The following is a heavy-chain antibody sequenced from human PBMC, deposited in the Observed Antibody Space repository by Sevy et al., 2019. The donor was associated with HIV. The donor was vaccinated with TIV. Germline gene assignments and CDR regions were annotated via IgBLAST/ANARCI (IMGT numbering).Heavy chain of an antibody. Sequence: ASVTVSCKASGYTFTGHYLHWVRQAPGQGLAWMGWIDPISGGTKHAQNFKGRVTMARDTSISTAYMELSSLRFDDTAMYYCVRIRFQTGAFDSWGQGTLVTVSS. D-gene: IGHD7-27*01. J-gene: IGHJ4*02. CDR2: IDPISGGT. CDR1: GYTFTGHY. V-gene: IGHV1-2*02. CDR3: VRIRFQTGAFDS.